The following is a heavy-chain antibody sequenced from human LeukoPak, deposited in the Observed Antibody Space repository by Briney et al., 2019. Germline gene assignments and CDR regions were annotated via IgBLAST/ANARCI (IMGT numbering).Heavy chain of an antibody. CDR2: IYSGGST. Sequence: ETLSLTCTVSGGSISSSSYYWGWIRQPPGKGLEWVSIIYSGGSTYYADSVKGRFTISRDNSENTVYPQMNSLRAEDTALYYCARVPYGNYHYYYMDVWGNGTTVTVSS. J-gene: IGHJ6*03. V-gene: IGHV3-53*01. CDR1: GGSISSSSYY. D-gene: IGHD4-23*01. CDR3: ARVPYGNYHYYYMDV.